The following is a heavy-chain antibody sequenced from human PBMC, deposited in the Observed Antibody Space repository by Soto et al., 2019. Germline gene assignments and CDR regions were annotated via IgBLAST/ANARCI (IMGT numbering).Heavy chain of an antibody. CDR2: IYYSGST. CDR1: GGSISSGGYY. V-gene: IGHV4-31*03. Sequence: PSETLSLTCTVSGGSISSGGYYWSWIRQHPGKGLEWIGYIYYSGSTYYNPSLKSRVTISVDTSKNQFSLKLSSVTAADTAVYYCARAYINGYCSSTSCYGYFDYWCQGILVTVS. CDR3: ARAYINGYCSSTSCYGYFDY. D-gene: IGHD2-2*03. J-gene: IGHJ4*02.